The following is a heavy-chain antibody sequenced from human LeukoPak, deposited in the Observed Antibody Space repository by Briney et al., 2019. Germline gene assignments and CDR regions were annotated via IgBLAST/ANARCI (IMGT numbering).Heavy chain of an antibody. V-gene: IGHV4-34*01. J-gene: IGHJ6*02. CDR3: ARSVRYHDILTGEGDYYYYGMDV. Sequence: SETLSLTCAVYGGSFSGYYWSWIRQPPGKGLEWIGEINHSGSTNYNPSLKSRVTISVDTSKNQFSLKLSSVTAADTAVYYCARSVRYHDILTGEGDYYYYGMDVWGQGTTVTVSS. D-gene: IGHD3-9*01. CDR2: INHSGST. CDR1: GGSFSGYY.